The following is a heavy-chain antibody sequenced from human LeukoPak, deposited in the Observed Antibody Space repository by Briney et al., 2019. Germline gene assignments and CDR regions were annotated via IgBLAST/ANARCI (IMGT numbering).Heavy chain of an antibody. D-gene: IGHD4-17*01. V-gene: IGHV3-20*04. Sequence: PGGSLRLSCAASGFTFDDYGMSWVRQAPGKGLEWVSGINWNGDSTDYADSVKGRFTISRDNAKNSLYLQMNSLRAEDTALYYCASLHGGWGTVTEFDYWGQGTLVTVSS. CDR1: GFTFDDYG. CDR2: INWNGDST. J-gene: IGHJ4*02. CDR3: ASLHGGWGTVTEFDY.